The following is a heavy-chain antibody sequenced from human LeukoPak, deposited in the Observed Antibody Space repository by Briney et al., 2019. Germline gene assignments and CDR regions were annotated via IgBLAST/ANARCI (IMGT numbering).Heavy chain of an antibody. D-gene: IGHD3-22*01. V-gene: IGHV4-59*01. Sequence: PSETLSLTCTVSGGSISSYYWNWIRQPPGKGLEWIGYIYYSGSTNYNPSLKSRVTISVDTSKNQFSLKLSSVTAADTAVYYCARELDYYDSSGYYYYYGMDVWGQGTTVTVSS. CDR2: IYYSGST. CDR1: GGSISSYY. CDR3: ARELDYYDSSGYYYYYGMDV. J-gene: IGHJ6*02.